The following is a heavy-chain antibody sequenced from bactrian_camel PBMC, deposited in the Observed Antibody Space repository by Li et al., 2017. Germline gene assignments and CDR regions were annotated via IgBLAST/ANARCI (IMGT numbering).Heavy chain of an antibody. V-gene: IGHV3S31*01. CDR2: IYVGGGGDAT. CDR3: AASPWRHGSTCTSRHSTDFAY. J-gene: IGHJ6*01. D-gene: IGHD1*01. Sequence: VQLVESGGGSVQTGGSLRLTCTASRYTDTSYCMGWFRQAPGKEREGVASIYVGGGGDATYYADYVKGRFTISRDDAKDTLYLQMNSLQPEDTAMYYCAASPWRHGSTCTSRHSTDFAYWGQGTQVTVS. CDR1: RYTDTSYC.